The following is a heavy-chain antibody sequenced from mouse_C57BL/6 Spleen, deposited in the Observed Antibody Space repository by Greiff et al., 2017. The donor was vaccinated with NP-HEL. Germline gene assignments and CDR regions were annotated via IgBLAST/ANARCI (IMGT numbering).Heavy chain of an antibody. Sequence: QVQLQQPGAELVKPGASVKMSCKASGYTFTSYWITWVKQRPGQGLEWIGDIYPGSGSTNYNEKFKSKATLTVDTSSSTAYMQLSSLTSEDSAVYYCARWGGYDVYAMGDWGQGASVTVAS. D-gene: IGHD2-2*01. CDR3: ARWGGYDVYAMGD. V-gene: IGHV1-55*01. J-gene: IGHJ4*01. CDR2: IYPGSGST. CDR1: GYTFTSYW.